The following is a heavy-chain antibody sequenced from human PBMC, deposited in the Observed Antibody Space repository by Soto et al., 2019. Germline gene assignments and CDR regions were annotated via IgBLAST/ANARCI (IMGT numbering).Heavy chain of an antibody. CDR1: GFTFSSYG. V-gene: IGHV3-30*18. J-gene: IGHJ4*02. D-gene: IGHD5-12*01. CDR2: ISYDGSNK. Sequence: GGSLRLSCAASGFTFSSYGMHWVRQAPGKGLEWVAVISYDGSNKYYADSVKGRFTISRDNSKNTLYLQMNSLRAEDTAVYYCAKDRTYSGYDYTLNYFDYWGQGTLVTVA. CDR3: AKDRTYSGYDYTLNYFDY.